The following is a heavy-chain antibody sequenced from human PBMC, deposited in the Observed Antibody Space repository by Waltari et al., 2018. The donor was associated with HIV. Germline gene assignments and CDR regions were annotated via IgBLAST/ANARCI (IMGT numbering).Heavy chain of an antibody. Sequence: QVQLVESGGGVVQPAKSLRLSCAASGFNFHNYGRVGVRQAPGKGLGGVAVIWYDGSKKYYGDSVKGRCTISKDNSKNTLHLQMNSLRAEDTAVHYCARVSGNTKGSWFDPWGQGTLVTVSS. V-gene: IGHV3-33*01. CDR3: ARVSGNTKGSWFDP. D-gene: IGHD1-7*01. CDR1: GFNFHNYG. CDR2: IWYDGSKK. J-gene: IGHJ5*02.